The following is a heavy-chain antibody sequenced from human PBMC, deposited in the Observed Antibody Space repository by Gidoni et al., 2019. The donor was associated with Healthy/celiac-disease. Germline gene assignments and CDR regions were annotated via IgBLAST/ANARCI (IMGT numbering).Heavy chain of an antibody. J-gene: IGHJ4*02. CDR2: ISGSGDST. Sequence: GGSLRLSCAASGFTFSSYAMSWVRQAPGKGLEWVSGISGSGDSTYYADSVKGRFTISRDNSKNTLYLQMNSLRAVDTAVYYCAKDRVGYDGSLDYWGQGTLVTVSS. CDR3: AKDRVGYDGSLDY. V-gene: IGHV3-23*01. CDR1: GFTFSSYA. D-gene: IGHD5-12*01.